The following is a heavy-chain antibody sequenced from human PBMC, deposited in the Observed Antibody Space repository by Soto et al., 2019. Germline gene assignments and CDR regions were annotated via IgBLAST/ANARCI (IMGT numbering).Heavy chain of an antibody. Sequence: EPLSLTCSVSGGSISSNYRRWIRQPPGKGLEKNKYINYSGSTNYNPSLKSRVNMSVDTSKNQFSLKLSYVTAADTAEYYCAREMVCCGGRCCGGLDYCGQGTLVTVSS. CDR2: INYSGST. D-gene: IGHD2-15*01. CDR3: AREMVCCGGRCCGGLDY. V-gene: IGHV4-59*01. CDR1: GGSISSNY. J-gene: IGHJ4*02.